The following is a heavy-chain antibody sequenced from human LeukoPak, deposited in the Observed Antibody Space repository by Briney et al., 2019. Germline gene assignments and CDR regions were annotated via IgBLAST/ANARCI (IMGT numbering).Heavy chain of an antibody. CDR3: ARRGYCSGGDCLYFFDY. CDR2: ISASGGST. Sequence: GGSLRLSCAASGFTFSGYAMSWVRQAPGEGLEWVSFISASGGSTYYADSVKGRFTISRDNSKNTLYLQMNSLRAEDTAVYYCARRGYCSGGDCLYFFDYWGQGTLVTVSS. D-gene: IGHD2-15*01. V-gene: IGHV3-23*01. J-gene: IGHJ4*02. CDR1: GFTFSGYA.